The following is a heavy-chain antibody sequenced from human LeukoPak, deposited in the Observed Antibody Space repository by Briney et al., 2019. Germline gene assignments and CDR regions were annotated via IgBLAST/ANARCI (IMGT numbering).Heavy chain of an antibody. V-gene: IGHV3-21*01. CDR3: ARDLNSSGWYTVIRPDYYYYYGMDV. Sequence: PGGSLRLSCAASGFTFSSYSMNWVRQAPGKGLEWVSSISSSSSYIYHADSVKGRFTISRDNAKNSLYLQMNSLRAEDTAVYYCARDLNSSGWYTVIRPDYYYYYGMDVWGQGTTVTVSS. D-gene: IGHD6-19*01. CDR1: GFTFSSYS. J-gene: IGHJ6*02. CDR2: ISSSSSYI.